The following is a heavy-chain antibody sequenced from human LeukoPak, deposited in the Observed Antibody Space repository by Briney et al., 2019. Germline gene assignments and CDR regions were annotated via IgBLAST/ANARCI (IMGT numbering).Heavy chain of an antibody. CDR2: INPSGGST. J-gene: IGHJ4*02. Sequence: ASVKVSCKASGYTFTSHYMHWVRQAPEQGLEWMGIINPSGGSTSYAQKLQGRVTMTTDTSTSTAYMELRSLRSDDTAVYYCARDPPGWELLLWGQGTLVTVSS. D-gene: IGHD1-26*01. CDR3: ARDPPGWELLL. CDR1: GYTFTSHY. V-gene: IGHV1-46*01.